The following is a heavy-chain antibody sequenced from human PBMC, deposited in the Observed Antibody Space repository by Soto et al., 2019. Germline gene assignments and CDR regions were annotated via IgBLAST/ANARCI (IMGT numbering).Heavy chain of an antibody. CDR1: GFTFSSYS. CDR2: ISSSSSTI. J-gene: IGHJ6*02. D-gene: IGHD3-9*01. Sequence: GGSLRLSCAASGFTFSSYSMNWVRQAPGKGLEWVSYISSSSSTIYYADSVKGRFTISRDNAKNSLYLQMNSLRDEDTAVYYCAREKLYYDILTGYYRDLGGMDVWGQGTTVTVS. V-gene: IGHV3-48*02. CDR3: AREKLYYDILTGYYRDLGGMDV.